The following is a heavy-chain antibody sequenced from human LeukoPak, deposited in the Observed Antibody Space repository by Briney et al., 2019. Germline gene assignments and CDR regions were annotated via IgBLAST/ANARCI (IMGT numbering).Heavy chain of an antibody. J-gene: IGHJ4*02. CDR2: IQYDGSNK. CDR3: AKAGPWCQLLDFGYFDY. V-gene: IGHV3-30*02. Sequence: GGSLRLSCAASGFTFSSYGMHWVRQAPGKGLEWVAFIQYDGSNKNYADSVKGRFTISRENSKNTLYLQMNSLRAEDTAVYYCAKAGPWCQLLDFGYFDYWGQGTLVTVSS. D-gene: IGHD2-15*01. CDR1: GFTFSSYG.